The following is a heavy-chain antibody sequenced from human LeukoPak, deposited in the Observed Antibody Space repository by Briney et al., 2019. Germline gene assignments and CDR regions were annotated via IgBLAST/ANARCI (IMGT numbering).Heavy chain of an antibody. CDR1: GFTFSSYA. CDR3: AEDQGFQYYFDS. V-gene: IGHV3-23*01. CDR2: ISGSGGST. J-gene: IGHJ4*02. Sequence: GGSLRLSCAASGFTFSSYAMSWVRQAPGKGLEWVSAISGSGGSTYYADSVKGRFTISRDNSKNTLYLQMNSLRAEDTAVYYCAEDQGFQYYFDSWGQGTLVTVSS.